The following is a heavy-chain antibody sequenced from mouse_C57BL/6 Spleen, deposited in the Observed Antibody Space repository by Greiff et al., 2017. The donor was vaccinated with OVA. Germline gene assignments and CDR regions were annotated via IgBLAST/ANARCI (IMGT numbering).Heavy chain of an antibody. CDR2: INPSNGGT. Sequence: QVQLQQPGTELVKPGASVKLSCKASGYTFTSYWMHWVKQRPGQGLEWIGNINPSNGGTNYNEKFKSKATLTVDKSSSTAYMQLSSLTSEDSAVYYCAREDYGSSYEDYFDYWGQGTTLTVSS. CDR1: GYTFTSYW. CDR3: AREDYGSSYEDYFDY. J-gene: IGHJ2*01. V-gene: IGHV1-53*01. D-gene: IGHD1-1*01.